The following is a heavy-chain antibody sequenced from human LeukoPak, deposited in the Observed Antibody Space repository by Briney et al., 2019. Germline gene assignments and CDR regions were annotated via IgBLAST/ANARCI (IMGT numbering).Heavy chain of an antibody. V-gene: IGHV3-33*01. CDR3: AREYSSSHYYYYGMDV. Sequence: PGGSLRLSCAASGFTFSSYGMHWVRQAPGKGLEWVAVIWYDGSNKYYADSVKGRFTISRDNSKNTLYLQTNSLRAEDTAVYYCAREYSSSHYYYYGMDVWGQGTTVTVSS. J-gene: IGHJ6*02. CDR1: GFTFSSYG. D-gene: IGHD6-6*01. CDR2: IWYDGSNK.